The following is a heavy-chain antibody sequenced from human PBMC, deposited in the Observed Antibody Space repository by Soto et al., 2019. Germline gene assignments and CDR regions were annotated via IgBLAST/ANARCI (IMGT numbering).Heavy chain of an antibody. D-gene: IGHD2-15*01. CDR1: GYSFSSSDYY. J-gene: IGHJ6*01. CDR3: APLTVSLSGPYGIHV. V-gene: IGHV4-39*01. CDR2: MFYSGLT. Sequence: SESLSLPGSVSGYSFSSSDYYWAWIRQPPGKGLEWSGSMFYSGLTYYNPSLKSRVTLAVDTSKNHCSVRLNSVTAADTAVYYCAPLTVSLSGPYGIHVWGQGTTVTVPS.